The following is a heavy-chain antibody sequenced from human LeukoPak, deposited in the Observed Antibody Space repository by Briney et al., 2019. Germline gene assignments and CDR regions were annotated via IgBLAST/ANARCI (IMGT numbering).Heavy chain of an antibody. D-gene: IGHD3-10*01. Sequence: PSETLSLTCTVSGGSISSGSYYWSWIRQPAGKGLEWIGRIYTSGSTNYNPSLKSRATISVDTSKNQFSLKLSSVTAADTAVYYCAREVYGSGSFDGYWGQGTLATVSS. CDR2: IYTSGST. CDR1: GGSISSGSYY. CDR3: AREVYGSGSFDGY. V-gene: IGHV4-61*02. J-gene: IGHJ4*02.